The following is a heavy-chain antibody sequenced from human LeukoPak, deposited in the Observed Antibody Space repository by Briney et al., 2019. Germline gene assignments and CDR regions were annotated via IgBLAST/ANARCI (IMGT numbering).Heavy chain of an antibody. CDR3: AKAHRLRYFDWLFDY. Sequence: GGSLRLSCAASGFTFDDYAMHWVRQAPGKGLEWVSGISWNSGSVGYADSVKGRFTISRDNAKHSLYLQMNSLRAEDTALYYCAKAHRLRYFDWLFDYWGQGTQVTVSS. CDR2: ISWNSGSV. CDR1: GFTFDDYA. D-gene: IGHD3-9*01. V-gene: IGHV3-9*01. J-gene: IGHJ4*02.